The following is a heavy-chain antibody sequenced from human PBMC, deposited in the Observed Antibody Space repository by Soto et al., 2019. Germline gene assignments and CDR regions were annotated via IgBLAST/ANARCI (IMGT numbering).Heavy chain of an antibody. J-gene: IGHJ3*01. Sequence: TSETLSLTCTVSGDSVSSGGYYWNWIRQHPGRGLEWLGYIYDSETTYYNPSLESRLSISVDASKNQFSLKVTSVTPADTAVYYCAIENFSVIIHDAFDFWGQGTMVTV. CDR3: AIENFSVIIHDAFDF. CDR1: GDSVSSGGYY. V-gene: IGHV4-31*03. D-gene: IGHD2-15*01. CDR2: IYDSETT.